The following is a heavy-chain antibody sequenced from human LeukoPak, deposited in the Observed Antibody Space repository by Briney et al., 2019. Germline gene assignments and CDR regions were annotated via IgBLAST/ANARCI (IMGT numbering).Heavy chain of an antibody. CDR2: ISSSSSTI. CDR1: GVTFSSYS. V-gene: IGHV3-48*02. D-gene: IGHD3-22*01. CDR3: ARTLEGRLYYYDSSGDDAFDI. Sequence: GGTLRLSCAASGVTFSSYSMNWVCQAPGKGLGWGSYISSSSSTIYYADSVKGRFTISRDNAKNSLYLQMNSLRDEDTAVYYCARTLEGRLYYYDSSGDDAFDIWGQGTMVTVSS. J-gene: IGHJ3*02.